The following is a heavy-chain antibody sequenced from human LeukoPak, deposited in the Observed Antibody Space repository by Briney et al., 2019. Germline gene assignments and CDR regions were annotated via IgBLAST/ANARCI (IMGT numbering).Heavy chain of an antibody. V-gene: IGHV3-23*01. CDR2: ISGSGRST. CDR3: ARERTPKPYYGSGSYDRYYDH. D-gene: IGHD3-10*01. J-gene: IGHJ4*02. CDR1: EFTFSSYA. Sequence: GGSLRLSCAASEFTFSSYAMSWVRQAPGKGLEWVSAISGSGRSTFYADSVKGRFTISRDTTKNSLSVQMNSLRADDTAVYYCARERTPKPYYGSGSYDRYYDHWGQGTLVTVSS.